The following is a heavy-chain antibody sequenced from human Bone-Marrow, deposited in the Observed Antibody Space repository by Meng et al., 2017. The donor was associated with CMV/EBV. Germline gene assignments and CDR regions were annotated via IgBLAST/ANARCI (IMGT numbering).Heavy chain of an antibody. CDR3: ARDPQFWSGSYSDY. Sequence: ASVKVSCKASGYTFTSYGINWVRQAPGQGLEWMGWISTYNGNTNYAQNLQGRVTMTTDTSTRIAYMELRSLRSDNTAVYYCARDPQFWSGSYSDYWGQGTLVTVSS. V-gene: IGHV1-18*01. CDR2: ISTYNGNT. CDR1: GYTFTSYG. J-gene: IGHJ4*02. D-gene: IGHD3-3*01.